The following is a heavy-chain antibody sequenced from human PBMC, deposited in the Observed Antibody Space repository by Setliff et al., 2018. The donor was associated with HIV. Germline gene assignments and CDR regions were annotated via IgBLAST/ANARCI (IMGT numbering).Heavy chain of an antibody. CDR2: ISAYNGNT. Sequence: ASVKVSCKASGYTFTKYGVSWVRQAPGQGLEWMGWISAYNGNTNYAQKFQGRVTMTTDTSTSTAYMELRSLRSDDTAVYYCARGYCTNAVCSDAFDIWGQGTMVTVSS. D-gene: IGHD2-8*01. CDR3: ARGYCTNAVCSDAFDI. V-gene: IGHV1-18*01. CDR1: GYTFTKYG. J-gene: IGHJ3*02.